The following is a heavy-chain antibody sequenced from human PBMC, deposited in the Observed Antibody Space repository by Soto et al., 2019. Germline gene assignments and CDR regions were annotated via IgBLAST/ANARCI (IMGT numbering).Heavy chain of an antibody. V-gene: IGHV4-61*01. CDR1: GGSITSGSYY. Sequence: SETLSLTCSVSGGSITSGSYYWTWIRQPPGKGLEWIGNIYYNGNTDYNSSLKSRVTISMDTSKNQFSLKLISVTAADTAVYYCARYRGYSNGVTRNWFDPWGLGILVTVSS. J-gene: IGHJ5*02. D-gene: IGHD5-18*01. CDR2: IYYNGNT. CDR3: ARYRGYSNGVTRNWFDP.